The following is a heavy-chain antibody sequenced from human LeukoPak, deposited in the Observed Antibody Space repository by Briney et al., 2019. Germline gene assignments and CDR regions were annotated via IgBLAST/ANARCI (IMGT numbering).Heavy chain of an antibody. Sequence: GGSLRLSCAASGFTFSSYAMHWVRQAPGKGLEYVSAISSNGGSTYYANSVKGRFTISRDNSKNTLYLQMGSLRAEDMAVYYCARPQKKYSSGWYSDYWGQGTLVTVSS. J-gene: IGHJ4*02. CDR3: ARPQKKYSSGWYSDY. D-gene: IGHD6-19*01. V-gene: IGHV3-64*01. CDR1: GFTFSSYA. CDR2: ISSNGGST.